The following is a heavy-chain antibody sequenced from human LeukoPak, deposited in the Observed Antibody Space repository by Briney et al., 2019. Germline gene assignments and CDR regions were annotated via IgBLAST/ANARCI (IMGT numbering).Heavy chain of an antibody. V-gene: IGHV4-31*03. CDR2: IYYSGST. Sequence: SETLSLTCTVSGGSISSGGYYWSWIRQHPGKGLEWIGYIYYSGSTYYNPSLKSRVTISVDTSKNQFSLKLSSVTAADTAVYYCARDPPSYSSGWYSGAPMVRGYFDLWGRGTLVTVSS. J-gene: IGHJ2*01. CDR3: ARDPPSYSSGWYSGAPMVRGYFDL. D-gene: IGHD6-19*01. CDR1: GGSISSGGYY.